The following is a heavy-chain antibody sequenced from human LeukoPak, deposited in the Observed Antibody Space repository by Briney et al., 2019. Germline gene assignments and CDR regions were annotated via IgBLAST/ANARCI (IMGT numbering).Heavy chain of an antibody. Sequence: GGSLRLSCAASGFTFSGYGMHWVRQAPGKGLEWVAVISYDGSHKYYVDSVKGRFTISRDNSENTLYLQMNSLRGEDTAVYYCATAWGDSSGWYVGDYWGQGTLVTVSS. V-gene: IGHV3-30*03. J-gene: IGHJ4*02. D-gene: IGHD6-19*01. CDR2: ISYDGSHK. CDR3: ATAWGDSSGWYVGDY. CDR1: GFTFSGYG.